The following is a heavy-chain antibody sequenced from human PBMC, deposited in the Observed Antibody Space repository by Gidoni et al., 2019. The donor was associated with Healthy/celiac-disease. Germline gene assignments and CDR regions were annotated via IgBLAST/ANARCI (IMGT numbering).Heavy chain of an antibody. CDR3: ARFRRNYYYYYGMDV. Sequence: QVQLQQWGAGLLKPSETLSPTCAVYGGSFRGYYWSWIRQPPGKGLAWIGEINHSGSTNDNPSLKSRVTISVDTSKNQFSLKLSSVTAADTAVYYCARFRRNYYYYYGMDVWGQGTTVTVSS. V-gene: IGHV4-34*01. CDR2: INHSGST. J-gene: IGHJ6*02. CDR1: GGSFRGYY.